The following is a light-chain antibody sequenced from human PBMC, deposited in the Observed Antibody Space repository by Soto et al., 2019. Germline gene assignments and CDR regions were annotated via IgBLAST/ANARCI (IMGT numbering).Light chain of an antibody. Sequence: QSALTQPRSVSGSPGQSVTFSCTGTSSDVGGYNYVSWYQQHPGKAPKLMIYDVSKRPSGVPDRFSGSKSGNTASLTISGLQAEDEADYYCCSYAGSYTFYVFGTGTKVT. CDR2: DVS. V-gene: IGLV2-11*01. J-gene: IGLJ1*01. CDR1: SSDVGGYNY. CDR3: CSYAGSYTFYV.